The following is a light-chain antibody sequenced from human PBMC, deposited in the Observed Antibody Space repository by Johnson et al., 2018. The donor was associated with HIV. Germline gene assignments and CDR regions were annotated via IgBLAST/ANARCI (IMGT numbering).Light chain of an antibody. V-gene: IGLV1-51*01. CDR1: SSNIGNNY. J-gene: IGLJ1*01. Sequence: QSVLTQPPSVSAAPGQKVTISCSGSSSNIGNNYVSWYQQLPGTAPKLLIYDNDKRPSGIPDRFSGSKSGTSATLGISGLQTGDEADDYCETWDNSLSAGVFGSGTKVTVL. CDR2: DND. CDR3: ETWDNSLSAGV.